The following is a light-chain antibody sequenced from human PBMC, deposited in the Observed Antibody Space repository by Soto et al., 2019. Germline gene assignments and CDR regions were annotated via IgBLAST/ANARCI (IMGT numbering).Light chain of an antibody. CDR2: GAS. J-gene: IGKJ2*01. V-gene: IGKV3-15*01. CDR1: QSVNSN. CDR3: QQYNNWPRT. Sequence: EVVLTQSPATLSLSPGERATLSCRASQSVNSNLAWYQQKPGQAPRLLISGASTRASGVPSRFSGSGSGTEFTLTISGLQSEDFAVYYCQQYNNWPRTFGQGTNLEI.